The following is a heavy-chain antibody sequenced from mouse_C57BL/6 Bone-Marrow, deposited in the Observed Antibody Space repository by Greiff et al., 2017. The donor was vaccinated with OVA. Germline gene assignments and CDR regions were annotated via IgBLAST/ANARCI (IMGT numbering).Heavy chain of an antibody. CDR3: ARPYYGSSLYYAMDY. Sequence: EVKVVESGGGLVKPGGSLKLSCAASGFTFSDYGMHWVRQAPEKGLEWVAYISSGSSTIYYADTVKGRFTISRDNAKNTLFLQMTSLRSEDTAIYYCARPYYGSSLYYAMDYWGQGTSVTVSS. V-gene: IGHV5-17*01. CDR2: ISSGSSTI. D-gene: IGHD1-1*01. J-gene: IGHJ4*01. CDR1: GFTFSDYG.